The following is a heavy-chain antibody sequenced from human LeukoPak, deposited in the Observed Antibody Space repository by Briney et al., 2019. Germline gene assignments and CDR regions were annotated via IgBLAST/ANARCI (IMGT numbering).Heavy chain of an antibody. CDR3: AKRDIVARGYFDY. J-gene: IGHJ4*02. CDR2: ISGSGGST. CDR1: GFTFSSYA. Sequence: QPGGSLILSCAASGFTFSSYAMSWVRQAPGKGLEWVSAISGSGGSTYYADSVKGRFTISRDNSKNTLYLQMNSLRAEDTAVYYCAKRDIVARGYFDYWGQGTLVTVSS. V-gene: IGHV3-23*01. D-gene: IGHD5-12*01.